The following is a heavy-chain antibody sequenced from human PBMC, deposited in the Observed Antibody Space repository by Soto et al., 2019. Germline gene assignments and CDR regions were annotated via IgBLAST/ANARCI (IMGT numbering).Heavy chain of an antibody. J-gene: IGHJ4*02. V-gene: IGHV4-61*01. CDR2: IYYSGST. Sequence: SETLSLTCTVSGGSVSSGSYYWSWIRQPPGKGLEWIGYIYYSGSTNYNPSLKSRVTISVDTSKNQFSLKLSSVTAADTAVYYCARETITFGGVIVTVFDYWGQGTLVTVSS. CDR3: ARETITFGGVIVTVFDY. D-gene: IGHD3-16*02. CDR1: GGSVSSGSYY.